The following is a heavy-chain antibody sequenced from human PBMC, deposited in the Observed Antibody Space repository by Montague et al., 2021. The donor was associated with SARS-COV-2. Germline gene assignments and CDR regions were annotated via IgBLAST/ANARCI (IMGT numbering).Heavy chain of an antibody. D-gene: IGHD3-22*01. CDR3: AKGPSSMIVVVIGSYFDY. V-gene: IGHV3-23*01. CDR2: ISGSGSST. CDR1: GFTFGSYA. Sequence: SLRLSCAASGFTFGSYAMSWVRQAPGKGLEWVSVISGSGSSTYYADSVKGRFTISRDNSKNTLYLQMNSLRAEDTAVYYCAKGPSSMIVVVIGSYFDYWGQGTLVTVSS. J-gene: IGHJ4*02.